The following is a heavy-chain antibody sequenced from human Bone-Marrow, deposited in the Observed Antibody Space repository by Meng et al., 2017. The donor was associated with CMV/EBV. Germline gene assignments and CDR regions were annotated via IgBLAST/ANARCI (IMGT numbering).Heavy chain of an antibody. CDR3: ARAYDFWSGYYTYYFDY. D-gene: IGHD3-3*01. CDR2: INPNTGGT. CDR1: GYTLTAYY. Sequence: ASVKVSCKTSGYTLTAYYMHWVRQAPGEGLEWMGWINPNTGGTSYAQKFQGRITMTRDTSIRTAYMELSSLRSDDTAVYYCARAYDFWSGYYTYYFDYWGQGTLVTVSS. V-gene: IGHV1-2*02. J-gene: IGHJ4*02.